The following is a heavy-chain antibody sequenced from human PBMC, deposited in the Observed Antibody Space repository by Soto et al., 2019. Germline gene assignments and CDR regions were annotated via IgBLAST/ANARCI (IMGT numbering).Heavy chain of an antibody. CDR3: TRELTHGLFAY. CDR1: GFTFSSYS. V-gene: IGHV3-48*01. Sequence: EVQLVESGGGLVQPGGSLRLSCAASGFTFSSYSMNWVRQAPGKGLEWVSYISSSSSTIYDADAGKGRFTISRDNTKNSLYLQMSSQKADETAVYCCTRELTHGLFAYWGQGTLVSVSS. J-gene: IGHJ4*02. D-gene: IGHD7-27*01. CDR2: ISSSSSTI.